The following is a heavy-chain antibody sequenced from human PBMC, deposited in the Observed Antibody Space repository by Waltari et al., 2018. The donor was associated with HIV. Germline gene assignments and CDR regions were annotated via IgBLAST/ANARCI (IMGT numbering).Heavy chain of an antibody. Sequence: QVQLQQWGAGLLKPSETLSLTCAVYGGSFSGYYWSWIRQPPGKGLEWIGEINHSGSTNYNPSLKSRVTISVDTSKNQFSLKLSSVTAADTAVYYCASTAEFLYWGQGTLVTVSS. CDR3: ASTAEFLY. CDR2: INHSGST. D-gene: IGHD3-10*01. CDR1: GGSFSGYY. J-gene: IGHJ4*02. V-gene: IGHV4-34*01.